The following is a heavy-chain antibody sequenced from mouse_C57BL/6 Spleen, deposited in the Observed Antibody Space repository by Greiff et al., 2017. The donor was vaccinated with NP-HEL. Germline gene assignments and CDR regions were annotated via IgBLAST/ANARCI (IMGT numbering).Heavy chain of an antibody. CDR1: GYTFTSYW. V-gene: IGHV1-72*01. CDR2: IDPNSGGT. D-gene: IGHD2-10*02. J-gene: IGHJ3*01. Sequence: QVQLKESGAELVKPGASVKLSCKASGYTFTSYWMHWVKQRPGRGLEWIGRIDPNSGGTKYNEKFKSKATLTVDKPSSTAYMQLSSLTSEDSAVYYCARERGYGNYVGFAYWGQGTLVTVSA. CDR3: ARERGYGNYVGFAY.